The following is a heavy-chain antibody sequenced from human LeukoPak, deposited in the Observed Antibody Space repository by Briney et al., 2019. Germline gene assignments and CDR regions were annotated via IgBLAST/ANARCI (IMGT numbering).Heavy chain of an antibody. D-gene: IGHD3-22*01. Sequence: ASVKVSCKASGFTFTSSAVQWVRQARGQRLEWIGWIVVGSGNTNYAQKFQERVTNTRDMSTSTAYMELSSLRSEDTAVYYCAASPDYYDSSGYSYYFDYWGQGTLVTVSS. CDR3: AASPDYYDSSGYSYYFDY. CDR2: IVVGSGNT. J-gene: IGHJ4*02. V-gene: IGHV1-58*01. CDR1: GFTFTSSA.